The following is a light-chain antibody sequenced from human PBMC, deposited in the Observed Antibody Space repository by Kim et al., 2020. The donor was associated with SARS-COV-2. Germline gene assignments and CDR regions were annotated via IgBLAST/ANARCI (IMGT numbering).Light chain of an antibody. J-gene: IGLJ3*02. V-gene: IGLV4-69*01. Sequence: VTLTCTLSSGHSSYAIAWHQQQPEKGPRYLMKLNSDGSHSKGDGIPDRFSGSSSGAERYLTISSLQSEDEADYYCQTWGTGIQGVFGGGTQLTVL. CDR3: QTWGTGIQGV. CDR2: LNSDGSH. CDR1: SGHSSYA.